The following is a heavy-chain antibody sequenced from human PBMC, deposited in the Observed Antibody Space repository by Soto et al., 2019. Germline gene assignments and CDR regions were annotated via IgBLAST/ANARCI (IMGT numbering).Heavy chain of an antibody. V-gene: IGHV1-2*02. CDR2: ISPNSGGT. CDR1: GYTFTGYY. J-gene: IGHJ5*02. CDR3: ARGLDCSSTSCPEGGWFDP. D-gene: IGHD2-2*01. Sequence: ASVKVSCKASGYTFTGYYMHWVRQAPGQGLEWMGWISPNSGGTHYAQKFQGRVTMTRDTSISTAYMELSRLRSDDTAAYYCARGLDCSSTSCPEGGWFDPWGQGTLVTVSS.